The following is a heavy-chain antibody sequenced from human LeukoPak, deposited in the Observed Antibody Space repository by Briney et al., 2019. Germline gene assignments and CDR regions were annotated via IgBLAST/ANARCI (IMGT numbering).Heavy chain of an antibody. CDR3: AKGNWLYYDSSGYFDY. Sequence: GGSLRLSCAASGFTFSSYAMSWVRQAPGKGLERVSAISGSGGSTYYADSVKGRFTISRDNSKNTLYLQMNSLRAEDTAVYYCAKGNWLYYDSSGYFDYWGQGTLVTVSS. V-gene: IGHV3-23*01. J-gene: IGHJ4*02. CDR1: GFTFSSYA. CDR2: ISGSGGST. D-gene: IGHD3-22*01.